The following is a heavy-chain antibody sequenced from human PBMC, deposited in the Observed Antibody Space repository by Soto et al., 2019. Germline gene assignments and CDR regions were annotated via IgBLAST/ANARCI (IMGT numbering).Heavy chain of an antibody. Sequence: PSVTLSHPSTVAGGSISSYYWSWIRQPTGKGLEWIGYIYYSGSTNYNPSLKSRVTISVDTSKNQFSLKLSSVTAADTAVYYCARGVVAATNDYYYYMDVWGKGTTVTVSS. D-gene: IGHD2-15*01. CDR2: IYYSGST. V-gene: IGHV4-59*01. CDR1: GGSISSYY. CDR3: ARGVVAATNDYYYYMDV. J-gene: IGHJ6*03.